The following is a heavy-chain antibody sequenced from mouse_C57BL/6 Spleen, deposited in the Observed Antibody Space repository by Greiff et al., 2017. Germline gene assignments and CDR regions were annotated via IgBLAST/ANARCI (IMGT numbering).Heavy chain of an antibody. V-gene: IGHV1-82*01. D-gene: IGHD2-3*01. CDR1: GYAFSSSW. CDR3: AKNDGPGYFDY. CDR2: IYPGDGDT. J-gene: IGHJ2*01. Sequence: QVQLQQSGPELVKPGASVKISCKASGYAFSSSWMNWVKQRPGKGLEWIGRIYPGDGDTNYNGKFKGKATLTADKSSSTAYMQLSSLTSEDSAVYFCAKNDGPGYFDYWGQGTTLTVSS.